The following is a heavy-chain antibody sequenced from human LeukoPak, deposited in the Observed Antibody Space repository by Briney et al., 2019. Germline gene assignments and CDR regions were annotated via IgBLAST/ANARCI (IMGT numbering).Heavy chain of an antibody. V-gene: IGHV3-64*04. D-gene: IGHD1-14*01. CDR3: AREGVYNSPFDS. CDR2: ISSNGGST. Sequence: PGGSLRLSCSASGFTFSSYAMHWVRQAPGKGLEYVSAISSNGGSTYYADSVKGRFTISRDNSKDTLYLQMNSLRVEDTAIYYCAREGVYNSPFDSWGQGTLVTVSS. J-gene: IGHJ4*02. CDR1: GFTFSSYA.